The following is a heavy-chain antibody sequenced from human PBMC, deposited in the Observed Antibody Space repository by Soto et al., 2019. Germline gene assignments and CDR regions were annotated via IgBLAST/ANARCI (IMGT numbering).Heavy chain of an antibody. J-gene: IGHJ4*02. CDR3: ARGYDILTGPILYYFDY. V-gene: IGHV1-18*01. CDR2: ISAYNGNT. CDR1: GYTFTSYG. D-gene: IGHD3-9*01. Sequence: ASMKVSCKASGYTFTSYGISWVRQAPGQGLEWMGWISAYNGNTNYAQKLQGRVTMTTDTSTSTAYMELRSLRSDDTAVYYCARGYDILTGPILYYFDYWGQGTLVTVSS.